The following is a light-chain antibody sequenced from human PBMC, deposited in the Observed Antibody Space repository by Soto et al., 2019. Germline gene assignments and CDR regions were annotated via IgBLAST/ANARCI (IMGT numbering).Light chain of an antibody. Sequence: EIVLTQSPGTLSLSPGERATLSCRASQSVSSSCLAWYQQKPGQAPRLLIYDASSRATGIPDRFSGSGSGTDFTLTISRLEPEDFAVYYCQQYASSPRTFGQGTKLEIK. CDR3: QQYASSPRT. J-gene: IGKJ2*01. CDR2: DAS. V-gene: IGKV3-20*01. CDR1: QSVSSSC.